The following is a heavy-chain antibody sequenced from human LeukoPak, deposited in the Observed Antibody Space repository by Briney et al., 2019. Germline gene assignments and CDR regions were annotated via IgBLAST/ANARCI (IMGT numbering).Heavy chain of an antibody. CDR1: GGSLRGYY. CDR2: INHSGST. J-gene: IGHJ5*02. V-gene: IGHV4-34*01. D-gene: IGHD2-2*01. CDR3: ARGRPRIVVVPAAIRWFDP. Sequence: PSETLSLTCAVYGGSLRGYYWSWIRQPPGQGLEWIGEINHSGSTNYNPSLKSRVTISVDTSKNQFSLKLSSVTAADTAVYYCARGRPRIVVVPAAIRWFDPWGQGTLVTVSS.